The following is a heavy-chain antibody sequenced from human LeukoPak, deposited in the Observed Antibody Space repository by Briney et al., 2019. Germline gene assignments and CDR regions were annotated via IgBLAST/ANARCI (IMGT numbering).Heavy chain of an antibody. D-gene: IGHD3-3*01. CDR3: ASDPTVDFWSGPQGVDY. CDR1: GFTFSVYY. Sequence: GGSLRLYCSASGFTFSVYYMSWLRPAPGKGLVWFSYMYSSGSTIYYAVSVKGRFTISRDNTKNSLYLQMNSLRAEDTAVYCCASDPTVDFWSGPQGVDYWGQGTLVTVSS. V-gene: IGHV3-11*01. CDR2: MYSSGSTI. J-gene: IGHJ4*02.